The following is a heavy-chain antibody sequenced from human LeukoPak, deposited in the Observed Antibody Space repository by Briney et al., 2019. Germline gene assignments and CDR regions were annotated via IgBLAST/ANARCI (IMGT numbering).Heavy chain of an antibody. Sequence: GGSLRLSCAASGFTFSSYWMHWVRQAPGKGLVWVSRINSDGSSTSYADSVKGRFTISRDNAKNTLYLQMNSLGAEDTAVYYCARVAYSSSWSLYLLDYWGQRTLVTVSS. V-gene: IGHV3-74*01. CDR1: GFTFSSYW. CDR3: ARVAYSSSWSLYLLDY. D-gene: IGHD6-13*01. CDR2: INSDGSST. J-gene: IGHJ4*02.